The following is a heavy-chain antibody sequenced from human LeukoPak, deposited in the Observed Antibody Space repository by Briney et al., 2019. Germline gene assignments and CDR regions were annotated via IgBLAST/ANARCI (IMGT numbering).Heavy chain of an antibody. CDR1: GFTFSTYW. CDR2: ISSDGTNA. Sequence: GGSLRLSCAASGFTFSTYWMHWVRQVPGKGLVWVSRISSDGTNANYADSVKGRFTISRDNAKNSLYLQMNSLRAEDTAVYYCARGGRSGDYFDYWGQGTLVTVSS. J-gene: IGHJ4*02. V-gene: IGHV3-74*01. CDR3: ARGGRSGDYFDY. D-gene: IGHD3-10*01.